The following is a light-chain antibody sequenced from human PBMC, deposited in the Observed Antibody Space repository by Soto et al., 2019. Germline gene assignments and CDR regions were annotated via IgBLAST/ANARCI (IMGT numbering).Light chain of an antibody. Sequence: QSALTQPASVSGSPGQSITISCTGTSSDVGGYNYVSWYQQHPGKAPKLMIFEVSNRPSGVPDRFSGSKSGTSASLAISGLRSEDEADYYCAAWDDSLSGYVFGTGTKVTVL. CDR3: AAWDDSLSGYV. V-gene: IGLV2-14*01. CDR2: EVS. J-gene: IGLJ1*01. CDR1: SSDVGGYNY.